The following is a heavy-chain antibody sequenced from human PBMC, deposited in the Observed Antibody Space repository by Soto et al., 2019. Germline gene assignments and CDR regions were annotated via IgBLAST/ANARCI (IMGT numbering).Heavy chain of an antibody. D-gene: IGHD2-8*01. CDR3: ARAAMVLSRSYLDS. V-gene: IGHV4-59*01. CDR2: ISYSGNT. Sequence: SETLSLTCTVSGGSISNFYLSWIRQPPGKGLEWIGYISYSGNTNYNPSLKSRVSISVDTSKNQLSLNLTSVTAADTAVYYCARAAMVLSRSYLDSWGQGTPVTVPQ. CDR1: GGSISNFY. J-gene: IGHJ4*02.